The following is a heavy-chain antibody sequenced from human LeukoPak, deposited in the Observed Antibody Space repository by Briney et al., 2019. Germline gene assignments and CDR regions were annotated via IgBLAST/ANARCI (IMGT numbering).Heavy chain of an antibody. J-gene: IGHJ4*02. V-gene: IGHV4-34*01. D-gene: IGHD3-10*01. Sequence: SETLSLTCAVYGGSFSGYYWSWIRQPPGKGLEWIGEINHSGSNNYNPSLQHRVTLSVDTSKNQVSLKLSSVTAADTAVYYCARNRTPLPWNRMPGSGRRGYYFDYWGQGTLVTVSS. CDR2: INHSGSN. CDR3: ARNRTPLPWNRMPGSGRRGYYFDY. CDR1: GGSFSGYY.